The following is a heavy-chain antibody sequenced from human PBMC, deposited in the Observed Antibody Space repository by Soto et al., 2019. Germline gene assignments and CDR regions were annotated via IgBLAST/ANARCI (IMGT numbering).Heavy chain of an antibody. J-gene: IGHJ6*02. CDR1: GYSFSTYW. V-gene: IGHV5-51*01. D-gene: IGHD2-2*01. CDR2: IYPDDSDT. Sequence: PGESLKISCTGSGYSFSTYWIVWVRQMPGKGLEWMGTIYPDDSDTRYSPSFQGQVTISADRSITTAYLQWSSLKASDTAMYFCARHKGYCSSTSCYGMDVWGQGATVTASS. CDR3: ARHKGYCSSTSCYGMDV.